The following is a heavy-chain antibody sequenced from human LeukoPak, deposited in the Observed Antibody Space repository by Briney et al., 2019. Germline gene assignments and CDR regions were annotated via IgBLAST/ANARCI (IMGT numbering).Heavy chain of an antibody. CDR3: ARDSTVAGGRIVATV. CDR1: GYTFTSYG. D-gene: IGHD5-12*01. CDR2: ISAYNVNT. V-gene: IGHV1-18*01. Sequence: GASVKVSCKASGYTFTSYGISWVRQAPGQGLEWMGWISAYNVNTNYAQKLQGRVTMNTDTSTSTAYMELRSLRYDETAVYYCARDSTVAGGRIVATVWGQGTLVTVSS. J-gene: IGHJ4*02.